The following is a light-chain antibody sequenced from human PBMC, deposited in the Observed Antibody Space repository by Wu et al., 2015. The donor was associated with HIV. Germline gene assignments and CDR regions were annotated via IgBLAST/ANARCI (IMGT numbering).Light chain of an antibody. CDR1: QDISNY. CDR3: QQNYNYPRA. Sequence: AIRMTQSPPSLSASTGDRVTITCRASQDISNYLVWYQQKPGRAPKLLISGASTLESGVPSRFSGSGSGTQFTLTINCLQSEDFATYYCQQNYNYPRAFGQGPNWRSN. CDR2: GAS. J-gene: IGKJ2*01. V-gene: IGKV1-8*01.